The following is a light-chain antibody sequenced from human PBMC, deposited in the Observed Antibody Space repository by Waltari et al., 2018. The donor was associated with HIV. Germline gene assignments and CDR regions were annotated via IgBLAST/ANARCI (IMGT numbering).Light chain of an antibody. Sequence: DILLTQSPPTISVSPGGRVTVSCRASQNVDDKLAWYQQKPGQSPRLLIYHSSVRAAGVPTRFGGAGSATNFTLTITSLQSEDFALYFCQQYHHWPPFTFGGGSRVELK. V-gene: IGKV3D-15*01. CDR3: QQYHHWPPFT. J-gene: IGKJ4*01. CDR1: QNVDDK. CDR2: HSS.